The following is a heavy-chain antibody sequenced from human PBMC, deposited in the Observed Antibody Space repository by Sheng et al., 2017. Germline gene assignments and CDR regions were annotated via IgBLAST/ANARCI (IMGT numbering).Heavy chain of an antibody. J-gene: IGHJ5*02. V-gene: IGHV1-18*01. CDR3: ARESVAGANDNWFDP. CDR2: IRPYNGNT. Sequence: QVQLVQSGAEVKKPGASVNVSCKSSGYTFTSYLISWVRQAPGHGLEWMGWIRPYNGNTNYAEKFQGRVTMTTDTSTSTTYMELRSLILDDTAVYYCARESVAGANDNWFDPWGQGTRGHRLL. CDR1: GYTFTSYL. D-gene: IGHD1-26*01.